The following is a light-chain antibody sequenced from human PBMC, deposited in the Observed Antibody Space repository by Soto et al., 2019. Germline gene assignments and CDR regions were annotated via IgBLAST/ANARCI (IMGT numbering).Light chain of an antibody. Sequence: DIQMTQSPSTLSESVGDRFTITCRASQSISSWLAWYQQKPGKXPKXXIYDASSLESGVPSRFSGKESGTELTITLSSLQPDDGETYDCQQLFDSPITFGQGTRLEIK. V-gene: IGKV1-5*01. CDR3: QQLFDSPIT. CDR2: DAS. J-gene: IGKJ5*01. CDR1: QSISSW.